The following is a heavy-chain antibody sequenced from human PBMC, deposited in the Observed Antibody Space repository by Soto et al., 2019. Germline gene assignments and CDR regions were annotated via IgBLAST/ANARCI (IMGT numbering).Heavy chain of an antibody. CDR1: GGSISSYY. CDR2: IYYSGST. D-gene: IGHD3-10*01. J-gene: IGHJ5*02. CDR3: ARIPHYSDTYYMDA. V-gene: IGHV4-59*01. Sequence: SETLSLTCTVSGGSISSYYWSWIRQPPGKGLEWIGYIYYSGSTNYNPSLKSRVTISVDTSKNQFSLKLSSVTAADTAVYYCARIPHYSDTYYMDAWGQRTPVTVSS.